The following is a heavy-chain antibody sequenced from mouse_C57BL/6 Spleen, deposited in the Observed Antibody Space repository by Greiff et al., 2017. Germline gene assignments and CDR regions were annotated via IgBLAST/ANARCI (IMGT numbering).Heavy chain of an antibody. J-gene: IGHJ3*01. CDR1: GFTFSSYT. Sequence: DVMLVESGGGLVKPGGSLKLSCAASGFTFSSYTMSWVRQTPEKRLEWVATISGGGGNNYYPDSVKGRFTISRDNAKNTLYLQMSSLRSEDTALYYCARQTGTYWFADWGQGTLVTVSA. D-gene: IGHD4-1*01. CDR2: ISGGGGNN. V-gene: IGHV5-9*01. CDR3: ARQTGTYWFAD.